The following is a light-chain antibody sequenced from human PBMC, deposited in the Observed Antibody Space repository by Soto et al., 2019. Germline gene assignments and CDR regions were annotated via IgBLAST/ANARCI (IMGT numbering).Light chain of an antibody. V-gene: IGKV3-20*01. CDR3: QQHGSSPQT. J-gene: IGKJ1*01. CDR2: GAS. CDR1: QSVSNNY. Sequence: IVLTQSPATLSSFPCDRVTLSCRASQSVSNNYLAWYQQKPGQAPRLLIYGASNRATGIPDRFSGSGSGTDFTLTISRLEPEDFAVYYCQQHGSSPQTFGQGTKVDIK.